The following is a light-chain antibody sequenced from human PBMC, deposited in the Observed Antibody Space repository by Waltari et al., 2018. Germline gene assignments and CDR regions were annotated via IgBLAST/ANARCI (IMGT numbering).Light chain of an antibody. CDR2: DVS. Sequence: QSALTQPASVSGSPGQSITISCTGTSSDVGGYNSVSWYQDHPGQDPKVLIYDVSDRPSGMSERFSGSKSGNTAYLTISGLQAEDETDYYCSSQSSDNVVLFGGGTKLTVL. J-gene: IGLJ2*01. CDR1: SSDVGGYNS. V-gene: IGLV2-14*03. CDR3: SSQSSDNVVL.